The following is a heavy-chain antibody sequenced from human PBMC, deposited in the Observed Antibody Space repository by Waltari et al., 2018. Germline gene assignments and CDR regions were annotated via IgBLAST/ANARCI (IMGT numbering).Heavy chain of an antibody. CDR2: MVVGSGNT. V-gene: IGHV1-58*02. J-gene: IGHJ6*03. CDR3: AAGKEVVPAAIPYYYYYMDV. Sequence: QMQLVQSGPEVKKTGTSVKVSCKASGFTFTSSAMQLVRQARGQRLEWIGWMVVGSGNTNYAQKVQERVTITRDMSTSTAYMELSSLRSEVTAVYYCAAGKEVVPAAIPYYYYYMDVWGKGTTVTISS. CDR1: GFTFTSSA. D-gene: IGHD2-2*02.